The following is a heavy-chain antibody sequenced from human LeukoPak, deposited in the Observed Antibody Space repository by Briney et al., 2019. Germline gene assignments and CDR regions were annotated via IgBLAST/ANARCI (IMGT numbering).Heavy chain of an antibody. V-gene: IGHV3-48*01. CDR3: ARDEDYSNYDLSY. J-gene: IGHJ4*02. CDR2: ISSSSSTI. D-gene: IGHD4-11*01. Sequence: GGSLRLSCAVSGFTFSSYSMNWVRQAPGKGLEWVSYISSSSSTIYYADSVKGRFTISRDNAKNSLYLQMNSLRAEDTAVYYCARDEDYSNYDLSYWGQGTLVTVSS. CDR1: GFTFSSYS.